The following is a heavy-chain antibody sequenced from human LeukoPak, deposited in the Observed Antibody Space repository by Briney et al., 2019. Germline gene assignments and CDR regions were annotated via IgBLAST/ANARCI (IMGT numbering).Heavy chain of an antibody. J-gene: IGHJ4*02. V-gene: IGHV1-46*01. CDR3: ARDLKKLGAARLVSD. Sequence: ASVTVSCTASGYTFSSYYMHWVRQAPGQGLEWMGIINTSGSSTSYAQKFQGRVTMSRDMSTSTVYMELSSLRSEDTAVYCCARDLKKLGAARLVSDWGQGTLVTVSS. CDR2: INTSGSST. CDR1: GYTFSSYY. D-gene: IGHD6-6*01.